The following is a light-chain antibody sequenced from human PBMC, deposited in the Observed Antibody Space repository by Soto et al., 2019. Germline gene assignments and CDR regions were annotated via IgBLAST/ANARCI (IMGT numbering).Light chain of an antibody. Sequence: DIQMNKYRSSLSASVGDRVTITCRAGQYIGRYLNWYQQKPGKAPKLLIYAASSLHSGVPSRFSGSGSGTDFTLTISSLQPEDFATYSCQQTYRTPLTFGGGTKVDIK. CDR1: QYIGRY. J-gene: IGKJ4*01. V-gene: IGKV1-39*01. CDR3: QQTYRTPLT. CDR2: AAS.